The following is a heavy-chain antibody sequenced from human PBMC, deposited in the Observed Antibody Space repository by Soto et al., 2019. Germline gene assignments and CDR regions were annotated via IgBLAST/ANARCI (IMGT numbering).Heavy chain of an antibody. CDR3: AADAEPTDPYNWFDP. Sequence: QKQLVQSGPEVKKPGTSVKVSFKASGFTFTTSSIHWVRQARGQSLEWIGWIVVGSDNTKYAQKFQERVTITRDMSTSTAYMELSSLRSEDTAVYYCAADAEPTDPYNWFDPWGQGTLVTVSS. V-gene: IGHV1-58*02. CDR1: GFTFTTSS. J-gene: IGHJ5*02. CDR2: IVVGSDNT. D-gene: IGHD1-1*01.